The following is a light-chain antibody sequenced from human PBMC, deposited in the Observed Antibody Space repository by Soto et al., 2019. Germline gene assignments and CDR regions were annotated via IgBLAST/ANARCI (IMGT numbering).Light chain of an antibody. CDR2: GAS. CDR3: QQYNNWPRT. V-gene: IGKV3-15*01. CDR1: QSIGSY. Sequence: EIRFTQSPSTLSLSPGERATLSCRASQSIGSYLAWYQQKPGQAPRLLIYGASTRATGIPARFSGSGSGTEFTLTINSLQSEDFAVYYCQQYNNWPRTFGQGTKVDIK. J-gene: IGKJ1*01.